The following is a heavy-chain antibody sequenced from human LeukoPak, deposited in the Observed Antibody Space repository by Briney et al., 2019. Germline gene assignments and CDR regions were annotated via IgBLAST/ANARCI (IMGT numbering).Heavy chain of an antibody. V-gene: IGHV4-39*01. CDR1: GGSISGSNYY. D-gene: IGHD6-6*01. Sequence: PSETLSLTCTVSGGSISGSNYYWGWIRQPPGKGLEWIGSIYYSGTTYYNPSLKSRVTISVDTSKNQFSLEVTSMTAADTAVYYCARHSSAARPNFDYWGQGTPVTVSS. J-gene: IGHJ4*02. CDR3: ARHSSAARPNFDY. CDR2: IYYSGTT.